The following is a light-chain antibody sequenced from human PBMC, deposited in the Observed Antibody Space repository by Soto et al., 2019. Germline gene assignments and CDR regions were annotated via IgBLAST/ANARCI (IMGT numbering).Light chain of an antibody. CDR3: QQSYSTLWT. J-gene: IGKJ1*01. V-gene: IGKV1-39*01. Sequence: DIQMTQSPSSLSASVGDRVTTTCRASQSISSYLNWYQQKPGKAPKLLIYAASSLQSGVPSRFSGSGSGTDFTLTFSSLQPEDFATYYCQQSYSTLWTFGQGTKVEIK. CDR2: AAS. CDR1: QSISSY.